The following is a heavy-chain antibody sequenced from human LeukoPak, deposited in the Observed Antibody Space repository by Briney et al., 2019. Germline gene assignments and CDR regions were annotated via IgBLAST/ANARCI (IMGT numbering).Heavy chain of an antibody. Sequence: SETLSLTCAVYGGTFKGHYWSWIRQPPGKGLEWIGEINHRGYANYNPSLKSRVTISADTSKNQFSLKMSSVTAADTAVYYCARGDPTNVAARPDCWDQGVLVTVSS. CDR2: INHRGYA. CDR1: GGTFKGHY. V-gene: IGHV4-34*01. CDR3: ARGDPTNVAARPDC. J-gene: IGHJ4*02. D-gene: IGHD6-6*01.